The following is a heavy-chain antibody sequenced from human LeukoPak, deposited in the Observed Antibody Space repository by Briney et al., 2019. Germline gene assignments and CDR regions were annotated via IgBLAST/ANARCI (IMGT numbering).Heavy chain of an antibody. Sequence: SQTLSLTCAISGDSVSSNSAAWNWIRQSPSRGLEWLGRTYYRSKWYNDYAVSVKSRITINPDTSKNQFSLQLNSVTAADTAVYYCARGAMVRGVIVTKNKPALVYWGQGTLVTVSS. D-gene: IGHD3-10*01. CDR2: TYYRSKWYN. V-gene: IGHV6-1*01. J-gene: IGHJ4*02. CDR3: ARGAMVRGVIVTKNKPALVY. CDR1: GDSVSSNSAA.